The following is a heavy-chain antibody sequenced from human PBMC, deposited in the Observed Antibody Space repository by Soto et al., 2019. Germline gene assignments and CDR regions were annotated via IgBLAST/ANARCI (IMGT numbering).Heavy chain of an antibody. CDR1: GFTFSSYG. CDR2: ISYDGSNK. J-gene: IGHJ5*02. V-gene: IGHV3-30*18. Sequence: QVQLVESGGGVVQPGRSLRLSCAASGFTFSSYGMHWVRQAPGKGLEWVAVISYDGSNKYYADSVKGRFTISRDNSKNTLYLQMNSLRAEDTAVYYCAKDLGGGSDPWGQGTLVTVSS. CDR3: AKDLGGGSDP. D-gene: IGHD3-16*01.